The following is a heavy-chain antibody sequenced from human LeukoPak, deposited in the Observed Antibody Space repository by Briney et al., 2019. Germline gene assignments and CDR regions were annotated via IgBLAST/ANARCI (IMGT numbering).Heavy chain of an antibody. CDR3: ARAYYDSSGYYSFDY. CDR1: GGTFSSYA. Sequence: ASVKVSCKASGGTFSSYAINWVRQAPGQGLEWMGRIIPILGIANYAQKFQGRVTITADKSTSTAYMELSSLRSEDTAVYYCARAYYDSSGYYSFDYWGQGTLVTVSS. J-gene: IGHJ4*02. CDR2: IIPILGIA. D-gene: IGHD3-22*01. V-gene: IGHV1-69*04.